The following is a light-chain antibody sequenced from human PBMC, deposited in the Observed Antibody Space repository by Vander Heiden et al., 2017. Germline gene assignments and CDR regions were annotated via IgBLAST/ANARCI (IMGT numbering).Light chain of an antibody. J-gene: IGKJ2*01. CDR2: AAS. CDR3: QQSYSTRYT. V-gene: IGKV1-39*01. Sequence: DIQMTQSPSSLSASVGDRVTITCRASQSSSSYLNWYQQKPGKAPKLLIYAASSLQSGVPSRFSGSGSGTEFTLTISSLQPEDFATYYCQQSYSTRYTFGQGTKLEIK. CDR1: QSSSSY.